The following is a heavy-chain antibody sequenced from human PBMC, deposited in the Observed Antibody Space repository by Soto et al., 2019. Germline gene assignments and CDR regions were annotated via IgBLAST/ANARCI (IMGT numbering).Heavy chain of an antibody. J-gene: IGHJ3*02. V-gene: IGHV1-2*04. CDR3: ARVMYYYDSSGFSSAFDI. CDR1: GYNFTGYY. Sequence: SCKASGYNFTGYYMRWVRQAPGQGLEWMGWINPNSGGTNYAQKFQGWVTMTRDTSISTAYMELSRLRSDDTAVYYCARVMYYYDSSGFSSAFDIWGQGTMVTVSS. CDR2: INPNSGGT. D-gene: IGHD3-22*01.